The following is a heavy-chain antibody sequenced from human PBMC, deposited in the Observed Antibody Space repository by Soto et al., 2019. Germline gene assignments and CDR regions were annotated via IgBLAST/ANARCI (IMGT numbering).Heavy chain of an antibody. CDR1: GDSFSSNP. Sequence: QVQLVQSGSEVKKPGSSVKVSCKASGDSFSSNPISWVRQAPGQGLEWMAGIIPIFATVHYAQKFQGRVTITADESTSTAYMELTSLRSEDTAVYFCARGGRGYSSAPRYYFDYWGQGTLVTVS. CDR2: IIPIFATV. V-gene: IGHV1-69*01. CDR3: ARGGRGYSSAPRYYFDY. D-gene: IGHD5-18*01. J-gene: IGHJ4*02.